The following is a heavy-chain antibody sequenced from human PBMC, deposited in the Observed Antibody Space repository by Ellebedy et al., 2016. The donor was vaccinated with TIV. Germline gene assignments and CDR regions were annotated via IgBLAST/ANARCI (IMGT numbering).Heavy chain of an antibody. CDR3: AKGGYSYGSTPLGY. CDR2: ISAGGDGT. V-gene: IGHV3-23*01. Sequence: GESLKISXAASGFTFSSYAMSWVRQGPGKGLEWVSDISAGGDGTYYADSMKGRFTISRDNSKNTLYLQMNSLRAEDTAVYYCAKGGYSYGSTPLGYWGQGTLVTVSS. D-gene: IGHD5-18*01. J-gene: IGHJ4*02. CDR1: GFTFSSYA.